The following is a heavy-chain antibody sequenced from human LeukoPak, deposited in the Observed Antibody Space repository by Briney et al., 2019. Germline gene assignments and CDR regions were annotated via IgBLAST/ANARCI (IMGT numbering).Heavy chain of an antibody. CDR1: GYTFTSYY. D-gene: IGHD1-26*01. V-gene: IGHV1-46*01. J-gene: IGHJ5*02. CDR2: INPSGGST. CDR3: ARGVIVGARWFDP. Sequence: PGAAVKVSCKASGYTFTSYYMHWVRQAPGQGLEWMGIINPSGGSTSYAQKFQGRVTMTRDMSTSTVYMELSSLRSEDTAVYYCARGVIVGARWFDPWGQGTLVTVSS.